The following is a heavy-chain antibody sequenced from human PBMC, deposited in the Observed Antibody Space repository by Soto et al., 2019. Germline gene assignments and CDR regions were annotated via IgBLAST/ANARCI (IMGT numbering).Heavy chain of an antibody. CDR3: ARVYGGYYFDY. Sequence: QVQVVQSGAEVKKPGASVKVSCTASGYTFTSYAISWVRQAPGQGLEWMGRISAYNGNTNYAQRLQGRVTMTTETSTRTGNMELRSLRSDDTAVYYCARVYGGYYFDYWGQGSLVTVFS. D-gene: IGHD3-16*01. V-gene: IGHV1-18*01. J-gene: IGHJ4*02. CDR1: GYTFTSYA. CDR2: ISAYNGNT.